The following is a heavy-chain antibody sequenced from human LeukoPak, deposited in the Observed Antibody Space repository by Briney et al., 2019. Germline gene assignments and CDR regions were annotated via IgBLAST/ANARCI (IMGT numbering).Heavy chain of an antibody. CDR2: IYSGGST. CDR3: ARGFYGSGKYYFDY. Sequence: GGSLRLSCAASGFTVSSNYMSWVRQAPGKGLEWASVIYSGGSTYYADSVKGRFTISRDNSKNTLYLQMNSLRAEDTAVYYCARGFYGSGKYYFDYWGQGTLVTVSS. CDR1: GFTVSSNY. D-gene: IGHD3-10*01. J-gene: IGHJ4*02. V-gene: IGHV3-66*01.